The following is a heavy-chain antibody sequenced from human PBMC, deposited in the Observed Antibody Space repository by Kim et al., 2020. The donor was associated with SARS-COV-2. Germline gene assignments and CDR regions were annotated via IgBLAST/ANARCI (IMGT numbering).Heavy chain of an antibody. CDR3: AKFHDSSGYYFNY. D-gene: IGHD3-22*01. J-gene: IGHJ4*02. Sequence: ADSVKGRFTISRDNSKNTLYRQMNSLRAEDTAVYYCAKFHDSSGYYFNYWGQGTLVTVSS. V-gene: IGHV3-23*01.